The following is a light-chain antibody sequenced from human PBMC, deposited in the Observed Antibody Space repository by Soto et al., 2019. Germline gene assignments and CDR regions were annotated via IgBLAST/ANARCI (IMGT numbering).Light chain of an antibody. V-gene: IGKV3-20*01. J-gene: IGKJ5*01. CDR1: QSVSSSY. CDR2: GAS. CDR3: QQYGSSPIT. Sequence: EIVLTQSPVTLSLSPWERATLSCRASQSVSSSYLAWYQQKAGQAPRLLFYGASNRATGIPDRFSGSGSGTDFTLTISRLEPEDFVVYYCQQYGSSPITFGQGTRLEIK.